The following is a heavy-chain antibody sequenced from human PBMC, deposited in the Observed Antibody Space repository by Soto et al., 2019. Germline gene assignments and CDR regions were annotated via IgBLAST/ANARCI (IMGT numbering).Heavy chain of an antibody. D-gene: IGHD3-10*01. CDR3: ARGDGITMVRGVTYYYYYYGMDV. CDR2: IYYSGST. Sequence: AFETLCLTCPVSGGSISSGGYYWSWIRQHPGKGLEWIGYIYYSGSTYYNPSLKSRVTISVDTSKNQFSLKLSSVTAADTAVYYCARGDGITMVRGVTYYYYYYGMDVWGQGTTVTVSS. V-gene: IGHV4-31*03. J-gene: IGHJ6*02. CDR1: GGSISSGGYY.